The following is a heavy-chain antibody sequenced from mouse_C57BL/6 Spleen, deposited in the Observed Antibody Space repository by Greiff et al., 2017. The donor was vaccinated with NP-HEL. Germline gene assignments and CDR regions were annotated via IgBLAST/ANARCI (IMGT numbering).Heavy chain of an antibody. V-gene: IGHV5-6*01. Sequence: EVQLQESGGDLVKPGGSLKLSCAASGFTFSSYGMSWVRQTPDKRLEWVATISSGGSYTYYPDSVKGRFTISRDNAKNTLYLQMSSLKSEDTAMYYCARSVITTRGFDYWGQGTTLTVSS. CDR2: ISSGGSYT. CDR3: ARSVITTRGFDY. D-gene: IGHD1-1*01. J-gene: IGHJ2*01. CDR1: GFTFSSYG.